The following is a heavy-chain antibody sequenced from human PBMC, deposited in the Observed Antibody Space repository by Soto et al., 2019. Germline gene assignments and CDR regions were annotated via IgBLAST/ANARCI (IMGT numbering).Heavy chain of an antibody. D-gene: IGHD6-13*01. V-gene: IGHV4-38-2*01. CDR2: VYHSGAT. CDR1: GYSISSGYY. Sequence: SETLSLTCGVSGYSISSGYYWGWIRQPPGKGLEWIGSVYHSGATYYNPSLKSRVTISLDTSKNQFSLRLTSVTAADTAMYFCTRSLYSSSWYAGSWGQGTLVTVSS. J-gene: IGHJ4*02. CDR3: TRSLYSSSWYAGS.